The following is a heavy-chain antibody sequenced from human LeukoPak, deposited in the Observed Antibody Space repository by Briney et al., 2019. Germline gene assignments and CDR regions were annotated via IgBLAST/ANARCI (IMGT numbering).Heavy chain of an antibody. CDR1: GFTFSSYG. CDR2: ISGSGGST. D-gene: IGHD2-2*02. Sequence: GGSLRLSCAASGFTFSSYGMHWVRQAPGKGLEWVSAISGSGGSTYYADSVKGRFTISRDSSKNMLYLQMNSLRAEDTAVYYCAGYNCSSTRCYTGGFDYWGQGTLVTVSS. CDR3: AGYNCSSTRCYTGGFDY. V-gene: IGHV3-23*01. J-gene: IGHJ4*02.